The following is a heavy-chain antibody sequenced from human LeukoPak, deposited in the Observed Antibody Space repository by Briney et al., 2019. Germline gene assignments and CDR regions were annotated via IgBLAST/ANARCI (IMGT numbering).Heavy chain of an antibody. J-gene: IGHJ5*02. CDR2: VSPNSGNT. CDR3: ARKSCTSTSCLHP. Sequence: GASVKVSCKASGYTFTSYGISWVRQAPGQGLEWMGWVSPNSGNTVYAQKVKGRVIMTMDPSMSTAYMELTSLGAEDTAVYYCARKSCTSTSCLHPWGQGTLVIVSS. D-gene: IGHD2-2*01. CDR1: GYTFTSYG. V-gene: IGHV1-8*02.